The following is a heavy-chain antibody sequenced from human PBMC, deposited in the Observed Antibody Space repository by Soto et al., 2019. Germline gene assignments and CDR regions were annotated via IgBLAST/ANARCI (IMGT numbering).Heavy chain of an antibody. J-gene: IGHJ4*02. CDR2: INSDGSST. CDR1: GFTFSRYW. Sequence: GGPLRLSCAASGFTFSRYWMHWVRQAPGKGLVWVSRINSDGSSTSYADPVKGRFTISRDNAKNTLYLQMNSLRAEDTAVYYCARDSGGYYEPLFDYWGQGTLVTVSS. CDR3: ARDSGGYYEPLFDY. V-gene: IGHV3-74*01. D-gene: IGHD3-22*01.